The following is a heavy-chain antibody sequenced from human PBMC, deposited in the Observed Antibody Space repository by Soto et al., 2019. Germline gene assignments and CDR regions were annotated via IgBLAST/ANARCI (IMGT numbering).Heavy chain of an antibody. CDR3: AKDREEDYVWGSYRKGLYGMDV. CDR1: GFTFDDYA. D-gene: IGHD3-16*02. V-gene: IGHV3-9*01. J-gene: IGHJ6*02. CDR2: ISWNSGSI. Sequence: SLRLSCAASGFTFDDYAMHWVRQAPGKGLEWVSGISWNSGSIGYADSVKGRFTISRDNAKNSLYLQMNSLRAEDTALYYCAKDREEDYVWGSYRKGLYGMDVWGQGTTVTVSS.